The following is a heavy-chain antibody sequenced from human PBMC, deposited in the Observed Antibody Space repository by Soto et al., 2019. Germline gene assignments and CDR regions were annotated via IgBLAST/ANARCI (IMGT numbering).Heavy chain of an antibody. CDR2: IYWSDDK. D-gene: IGHD6-19*01. V-gene: IGHV2-5*01. J-gene: IGHJ4*02. Sequence: SGPTLVNPTQTLTLTCSFSGFSLSTSGVGVGWVRQPPGKALEGLALIYWSDDKGCRPCLKSSLTITKDTSKNQVVLTMTNMDPVDTATYYCAHTTAQWLQQIDYWGQGTLVTVSS. CDR1: GFSLSTSGVG. CDR3: AHTTAQWLQQIDY.